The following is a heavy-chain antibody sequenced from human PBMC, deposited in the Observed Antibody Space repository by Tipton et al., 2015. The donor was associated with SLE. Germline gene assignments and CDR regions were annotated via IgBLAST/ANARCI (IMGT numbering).Heavy chain of an antibody. J-gene: IGHJ4*02. CDR2: IYYSGST. D-gene: IGHD6-6*01. V-gene: IGHV4-59*11. Sequence: TLSLTCTVSGGSISSHYWSWIRQPPGKGLEWIGYIYYSGSTNYNPSLKSRVTISVDTSKNQFSLKLSSVTAADTAVYYCASLAARPYYFDHWGQVTLVTVSS. CDR1: GGSISSHY. CDR3: ASLAARPYYFDH.